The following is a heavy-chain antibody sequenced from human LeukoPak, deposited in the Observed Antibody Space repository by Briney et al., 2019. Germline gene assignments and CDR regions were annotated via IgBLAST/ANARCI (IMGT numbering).Heavy chain of an antibody. Sequence: PGGSLRLSCAASGFTVSTNYMSWVRQTPGKGLEWVSVIYSGGSTYYADSVKGRFAISRDNSKNTLYLQMNSQGAEDTAVYYCASRATVTTDRFWFDPWGQGTLVTVSS. V-gene: IGHV3-53*01. J-gene: IGHJ5*02. CDR2: IYSGGST. CDR1: GFTVSTNY. D-gene: IGHD4-11*01. CDR3: ASRATVTTDRFWFDP.